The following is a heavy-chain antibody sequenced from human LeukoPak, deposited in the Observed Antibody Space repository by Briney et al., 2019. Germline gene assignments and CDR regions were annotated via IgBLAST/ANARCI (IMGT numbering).Heavy chain of an antibody. CDR3: ARVKGYSYGWFDY. Sequence: TSVKVSCKASGGTFSRYAISWVRQAPGRGLEWMGGIIPIFGTANYAQKFQGRVTITADESTSTVYMELSSLRSEDTAVCYCARVKGYSYGWFDYWGQGTLVTVSS. J-gene: IGHJ4*02. CDR1: GGTFSRYA. D-gene: IGHD5-18*01. V-gene: IGHV1-69*13. CDR2: IIPIFGTA.